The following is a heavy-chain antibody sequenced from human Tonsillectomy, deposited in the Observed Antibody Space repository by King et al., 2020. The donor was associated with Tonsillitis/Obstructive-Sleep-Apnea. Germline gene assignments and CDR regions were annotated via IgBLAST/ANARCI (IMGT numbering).Heavy chain of an antibody. Sequence: VQLVESGGGVVQPGRSLRLSCAASGFTFSSYAMHWVRQAPGKGLEWVAVISYDGSNKYYADSVKGRFTISRDNSKNTLYLQMNSLRAEDTAVYYCASTVKDYFDYWGQGTLVTASS. CDR2: ISYDGSNK. V-gene: IGHV3-30*04. CDR3: ASTVKDYFDY. D-gene: IGHD4-11*01. CDR1: GFTFSSYA. J-gene: IGHJ4*02.